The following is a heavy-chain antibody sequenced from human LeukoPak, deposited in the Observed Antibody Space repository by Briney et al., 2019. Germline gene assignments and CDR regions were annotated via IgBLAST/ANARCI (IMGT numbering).Heavy chain of an antibody. D-gene: IGHD4-17*01. CDR1: GYSISSGYY. CDR2: IYHSGST. J-gene: IGHJ6*02. V-gene: IGHV4-38-2*02. CDR3: ARANYGDYAGGMDV. Sequence: PSETLSLTCTVSGYSISSGYYWGWIRQPPGKGLEWIGSIYHSGSTYYNPSLKSRVTISVDTSKNQFSLKLSSVTAADTAVYYCARANYGDYAGGMDVWGQGTTVTVSS.